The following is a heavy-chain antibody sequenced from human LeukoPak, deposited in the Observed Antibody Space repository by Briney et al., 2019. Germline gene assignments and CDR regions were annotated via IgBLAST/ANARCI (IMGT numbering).Heavy chain of an antibody. J-gene: IGHJ4*02. Sequence: GGSLRLSCAASGFTFSSYRMNRVRQAPGKGLEWVANINQDGSEKDYVDSVKGRFTISGDNAKNSLYLQMNSLRVEDTAVYYCARGGDFTMPIDYWGQGTLVTVSS. CDR1: GFTFSSYR. V-gene: IGHV3-7*01. D-gene: IGHD3-3*01. CDR3: ARGGDFTMPIDY. CDR2: INQDGSEK.